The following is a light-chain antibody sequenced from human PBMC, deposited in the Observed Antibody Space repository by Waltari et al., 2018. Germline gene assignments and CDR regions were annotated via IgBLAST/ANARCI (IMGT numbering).Light chain of an antibody. V-gene: IGKV1-33*01. CDR2: DAS. CDR1: QDISNH. Sequence: DIQMTQSSSSQSASVGARVTLTCQASQDISNHLNWYQHKAGKAPNLLIYDASTLEAGVPSRFSGSGSGTAFTLTISSLQPEDIATYYCQQYDHPPYTFGQGTKLDI. J-gene: IGKJ2*01. CDR3: QQYDHPPYT.